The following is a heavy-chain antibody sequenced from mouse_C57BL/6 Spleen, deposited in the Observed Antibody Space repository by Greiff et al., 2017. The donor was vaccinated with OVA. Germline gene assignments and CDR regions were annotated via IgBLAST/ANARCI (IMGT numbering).Heavy chain of an antibody. J-gene: IGHJ4*01. V-gene: IGHV1-69*01. D-gene: IGHD3-3*01. CDR3: ARGGRDYAMDY. Sequence: QVQLQQPGAELVMPGASVKLSCKASGYTFTSYWMHWVKQRPGQGLEWIGEIDPSDSYTNYNQKFKGKSTLTVDKSSSTAYMQLSSLTSEDSAVYYCARGGRDYAMDYWGQGTSVTVSS. CDR2: IDPSDSYT. CDR1: GYTFTSYW.